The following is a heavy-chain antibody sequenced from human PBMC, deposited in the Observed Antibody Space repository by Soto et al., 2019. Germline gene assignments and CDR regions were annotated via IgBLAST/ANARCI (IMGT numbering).Heavy chain of an antibody. CDR2: IYYSGNT. CDR1: GGSISSYY. CDR3: ARGLGVGDYGMDV. V-gene: IGHV4-59*01. D-gene: IGHD3-16*01. J-gene: IGHJ6*04. Sequence: SETLSLTCTVSGGSISSYYWSWIRQPPGKGLEWIGYIYYSGNTNYNPSLKSRVTISVDTSKNQFSLKLSSVTAADTAVYYCARGLGVGDYGMDVWGKGTTVTVSS.